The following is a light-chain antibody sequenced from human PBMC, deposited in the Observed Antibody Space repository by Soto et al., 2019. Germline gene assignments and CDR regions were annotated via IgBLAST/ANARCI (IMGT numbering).Light chain of an antibody. V-gene: IGKV1-5*03. CDR2: KAS. CDR3: QQYNSLWT. CDR1: QSISSW. J-gene: IGKJ1*01. Sequence: DIQMTQSPSTLSASVGDRVTITCRASQSISSWLAWYQQKPGKAPNLLIYKASSLESGVPSRFSGRGSGTEFTLTIISLQPDDFATYYCQQYNSLWTFGQGTKLEIK.